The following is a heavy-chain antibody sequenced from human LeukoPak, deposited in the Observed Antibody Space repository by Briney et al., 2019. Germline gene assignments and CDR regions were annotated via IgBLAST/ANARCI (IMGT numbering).Heavy chain of an antibody. CDR2: ISAYNGNT. Sequence: GASVKVSCKASGYTFTSYGISWVRQAPGQGLEWMGWISAYNGNTNYAQKLQGRVTMTTDTSTSTAYMELRSLRSDDTAVYYCARDLIVVVPAATYYYYGMDVWGQGTTVTVSS. V-gene: IGHV1-18*01. CDR1: GYTFTSYG. J-gene: IGHJ6*02. D-gene: IGHD2-2*01. CDR3: ARDLIVVVPAATYYYYGMDV.